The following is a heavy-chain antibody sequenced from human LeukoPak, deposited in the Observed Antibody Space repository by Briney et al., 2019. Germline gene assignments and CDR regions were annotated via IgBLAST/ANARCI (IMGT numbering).Heavy chain of an antibody. J-gene: IGHJ3*01. Sequence: GGSLRLSCTASGFTFMSYIMSWVRQAPGKGLEWVSSISGSGTYIYYVDSLKGRFTISRDYAKNSLYLQMNSLRAEDTAVYFCARGLYDTSGWPLGAFDFWGQGTMVTVSS. CDR3: ARGLYDTSGWPLGAFDF. V-gene: IGHV3-21*01. CDR1: GFTFMSYI. CDR2: ISGSGTYI. D-gene: IGHD6-19*01.